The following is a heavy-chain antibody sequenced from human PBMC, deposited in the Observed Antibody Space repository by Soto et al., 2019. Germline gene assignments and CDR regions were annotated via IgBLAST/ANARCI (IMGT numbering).Heavy chain of an antibody. CDR3: ARPAQIGCSGGSCYYFDY. D-gene: IGHD2-15*01. J-gene: IGHJ4*02. CDR2: IYYSGST. Sequence: QLQLQESGPGLVKPSETLSLTCTVSGGSISSSSYYWGWIRQPPGKGLEWIGSIYYSGSTYYNPSLKSRVTISVDTSKNQFSLKLSSVTAADTAVYYCARPAQIGCSGGSCYYFDYWGQRTLVTVSS. CDR1: GGSISSSSYY. V-gene: IGHV4-39*01.